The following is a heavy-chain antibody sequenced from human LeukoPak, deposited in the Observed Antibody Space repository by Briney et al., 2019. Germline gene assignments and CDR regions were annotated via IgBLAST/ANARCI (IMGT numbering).Heavy chain of an antibody. Sequence: PGGSLRLSCAASGFTFSSYGMGWVRQAPGKGLEWVSAISGSGGSTYYADSVKGRFTISRDNSKNTLYLQMNSLRAEDTAVYYCAEDQYVAMIVVVMHDAFDIWGQGTMVTVSS. J-gene: IGHJ3*02. CDR1: GFTFSSYG. D-gene: IGHD3-22*01. CDR2: ISGSGGST. V-gene: IGHV3-23*01. CDR3: AEDQYVAMIVVVMHDAFDI.